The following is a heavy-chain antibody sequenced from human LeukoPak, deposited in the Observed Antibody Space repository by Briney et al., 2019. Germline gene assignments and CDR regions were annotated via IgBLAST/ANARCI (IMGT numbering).Heavy chain of an antibody. D-gene: IGHD2-15*01. Sequence: GGSLRLSCTASGFTFSNFWMGWVRQAPGKGLEWVANIKQDGSEKYYVDSVKGRFTISRDNAKNSLYLQMNSLRAEDTAVYYCARGKVVVGVTYYYYGMDVWGQGTTVTVSS. CDR3: ARGKVVVGVTYYYYGMDV. CDR1: GFTFSNFW. CDR2: IKQDGSEK. J-gene: IGHJ6*02. V-gene: IGHV3-7*01.